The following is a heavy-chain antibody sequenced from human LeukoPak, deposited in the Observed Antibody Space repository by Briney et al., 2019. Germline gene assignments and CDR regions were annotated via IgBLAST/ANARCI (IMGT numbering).Heavy chain of an antibody. Sequence: SVKVSCKASGYTFTSYDINWVRQAPGQGLEWMGGIIPIFGTANYAQKFQGRVTITADESTSTAYMELSSLRSEDTAVYYCAMVSAGAQAYCGGDCYSFDYWGQGTLVTVSS. D-gene: IGHD2-21*02. V-gene: IGHV1-69*13. J-gene: IGHJ4*02. CDR3: AMVSAGAQAYCGGDCYSFDY. CDR1: GYTFTSYD. CDR2: IIPIFGTA.